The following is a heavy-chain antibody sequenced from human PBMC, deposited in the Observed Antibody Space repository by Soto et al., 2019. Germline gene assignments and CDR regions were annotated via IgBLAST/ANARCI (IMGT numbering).Heavy chain of an antibody. CDR3: ARVVPDGYSDY. V-gene: IGHV4-59*02. J-gene: IGHJ4*02. Sequence: SETLSLTCTVSGGSVINYYWSWIRQPPGKGLEWIGYVYYTGSTNYNPSLKSRVTISVDKSKNQFSLNLSSVTAADTAVYFCARVVPDGYSDYWGQGTLVTVSS. CDR1: GGSVINYY. D-gene: IGHD5-12*01. CDR2: VYYTGST.